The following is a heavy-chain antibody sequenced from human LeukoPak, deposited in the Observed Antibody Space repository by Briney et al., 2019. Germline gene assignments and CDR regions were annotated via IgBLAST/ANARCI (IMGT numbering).Heavy chain of an antibody. CDR3: AKGSTVTLIEPWDY. D-gene: IGHD4-17*01. CDR2: ISGSGGST. Sequence: GGSLRLSCAASGFTFSSYAMSWVRRAPGKGLEWVSAISGSGGSTYYADSVKGRFTISRDNSKNTLYLQMNSLRAEDTAVYYCAKGSTVTLIEPWDYWGQGTLVTVSS. J-gene: IGHJ4*02. V-gene: IGHV3-23*01. CDR1: GFTFSSYA.